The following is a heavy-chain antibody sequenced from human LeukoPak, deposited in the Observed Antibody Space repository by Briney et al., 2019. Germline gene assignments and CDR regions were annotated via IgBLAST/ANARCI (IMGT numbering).Heavy chain of an antibody. D-gene: IGHD6-13*01. V-gene: IGHV3-23*01. J-gene: IGHJ4*02. CDR1: GFTFSSYA. Sequence: GGPLRLPCAASGFTFSSYAMRWVPHAPGKALEWVSAISDRGGSTYYADSVKGRFTISRDNSKNTLYLQMNSLRAEDTAVYYCAKAAAGPYFDYWGQGTLVTVSS. CDR3: AKAAAGPYFDY. CDR2: ISDRGGST.